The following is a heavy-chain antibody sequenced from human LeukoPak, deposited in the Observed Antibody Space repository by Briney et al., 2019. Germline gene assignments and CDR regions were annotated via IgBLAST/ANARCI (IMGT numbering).Heavy chain of an antibody. Sequence: GGSLRLSCAASGFTFSTYWMSWVRQAPGKGLEWVANIHQDGNEKYYVDSVKGRFTISRDNAKNSLYLQMNSLRAEDTAVYYCARDYYDSSGDTWGQGTLVTVSS. D-gene: IGHD3-22*01. CDR2: IHQDGNEK. V-gene: IGHV3-7*01. J-gene: IGHJ5*02. CDR3: ARDYYDSSGDT. CDR1: GFTFSTYW.